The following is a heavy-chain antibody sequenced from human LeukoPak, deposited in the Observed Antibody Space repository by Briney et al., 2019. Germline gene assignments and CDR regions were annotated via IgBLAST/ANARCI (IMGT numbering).Heavy chain of an antibody. Sequence: GGSLRLSCAASGFTFSSYAMSWVRQAPGKGLEWVSAISGGGGSTYYADSVKGRFTISRDNSKNTLYLQMDSLRAEDTAVYYCAKGAEGGYGSGSYYTPFDYWGQGTLVTVSS. V-gene: IGHV3-23*01. CDR1: GFTFSSYA. CDR2: ISGGGGST. J-gene: IGHJ4*02. D-gene: IGHD3-10*01. CDR3: AKGAEGGYGSGSYYTPFDY.